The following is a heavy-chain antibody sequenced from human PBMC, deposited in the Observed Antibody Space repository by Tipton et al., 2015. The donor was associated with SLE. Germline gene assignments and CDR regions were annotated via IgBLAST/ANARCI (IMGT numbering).Heavy chain of an antibody. Sequence: SLRLSCAASGYTFSSYWMSWVRQAPGKGLEWVANIKQDGSEKYYVDSVRGRFTISRDNAKNSLYLQMNSLRAEATAVYYCEREAYSGSYFDYWGQGTLVTVSS. CDR2: IKQDGSEK. D-gene: IGHD1-26*01. V-gene: IGHV3-7*01. CDR3: EREAYSGSYFDY. CDR1: GYTFSSYW. J-gene: IGHJ4*02.